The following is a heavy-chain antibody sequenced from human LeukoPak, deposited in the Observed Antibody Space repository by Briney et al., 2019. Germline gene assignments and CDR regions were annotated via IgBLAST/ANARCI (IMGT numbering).Heavy chain of an antibody. V-gene: IGHV4-39*07. CDR3: ARDLGPKNYYDGSVYYYNYFDP. Sequence: PSETLSLTCTASGGSISSSSYYWGWIRQPPGKGLEWVGSIYYSGDTYYNPSLKSRVTISVDTSTNQFSLKLTSVTAADTAVYYCARDLGPKNYYDGSVYYYNYFDPWGQGTLVTVSS. CDR1: GGSISSSSYY. J-gene: IGHJ5*02. D-gene: IGHD3-22*01. CDR2: IYYSGDT.